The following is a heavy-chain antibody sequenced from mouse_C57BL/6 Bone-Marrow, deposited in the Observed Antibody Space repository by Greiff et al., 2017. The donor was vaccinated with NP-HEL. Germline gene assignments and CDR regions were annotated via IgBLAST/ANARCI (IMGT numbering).Heavy chain of an antibody. Sequence: VQLQQPGAELVKPGASVTLSCKASGYTFTSYWMHWVKQRPGQGLEWIGMIHPNSGSTNYNEKFKSKATLTVDKSSSTAYMQLSSLTSEDSAVYYCARSGTTGVPGDYWGQGTSVTVSS. CDR3: ARSGTTGVPGDY. D-gene: IGHD1-1*01. CDR1: GYTFTSYW. V-gene: IGHV1-64*01. CDR2: IHPNSGST. J-gene: IGHJ4*01.